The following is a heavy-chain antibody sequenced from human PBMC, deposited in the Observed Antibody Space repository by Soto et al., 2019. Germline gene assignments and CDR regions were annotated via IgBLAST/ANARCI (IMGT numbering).Heavy chain of an antibody. J-gene: IGHJ5*02. CDR2: ISSSGSTN. Sequence: EVQLVESGGGLVQPGGSLRLSCAASGFTFSRYEMNWVRQAPGKGLEWVSYISSSGSTNYYADSVNGRFTISRDNAKNSLYLQMNSLRAEDTAVYYCARGYCSGGSCSTDPWGQGTLVTVSS. CDR1: GFTFSRYE. V-gene: IGHV3-48*03. CDR3: ARGYCSGGSCSTDP. D-gene: IGHD2-15*01.